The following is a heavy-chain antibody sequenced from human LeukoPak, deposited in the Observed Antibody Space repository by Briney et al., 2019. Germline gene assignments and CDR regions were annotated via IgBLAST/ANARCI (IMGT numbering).Heavy chain of an antibody. CDR1: GFTFSSYS. D-gene: IGHD2-2*01. CDR2: ISSSSSYI. CDR3: ARLYCSSTSCPRSMDV. V-gene: IGHV3-21*01. J-gene: IGHJ6*02. Sequence: GGSLRLSCAASGFTFSSYSMNWVRQAPGKGLEWVSSISSSSSYIYYADSVKGRFTISRDSAKNSLYLQMNSLRAEDTAVYYCARLYCSSTSCPRSMDVWGQGTTVTVSS.